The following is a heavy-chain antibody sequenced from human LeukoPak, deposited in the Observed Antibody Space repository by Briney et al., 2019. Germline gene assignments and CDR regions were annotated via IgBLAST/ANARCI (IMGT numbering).Heavy chain of an antibody. J-gene: IGHJ4*02. CDR3: ARGGYCSGGSCYRCGSDY. V-gene: IGHV1-69*06. CDR1: GGTFSGYA. D-gene: IGHD2-15*01. CDR2: IIPIFGTA. Sequence: GASVKVSCKASGGTFSGYAISWVRQAPGQGLEWMGGIIPIFGTANYAQKFQGRVTITADKSTSTAYMELSSLRSEDTAVYYCARGGYCSGGSCYRCGSDYWGQGTLVTVSS.